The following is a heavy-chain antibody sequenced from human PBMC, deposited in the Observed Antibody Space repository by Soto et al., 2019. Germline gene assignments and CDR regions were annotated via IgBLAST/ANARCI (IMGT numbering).Heavy chain of an antibody. J-gene: IGHJ5*02. CDR1: GGSLSSCNW. CDR2: IYRYGST. Sequence: QVQLQESGPRLVKPSGTLSLTCAVYGGSLSSCNWWSWVRQPPGKGLEWIGEIYRYGSTSYNPSLRRRVTVAVDQSKNQIPLKMPSLTAADTAVYFCSGGGRPGQIDWFDPWGQGILVTVSS. CDR3: SGGGRPGQIDWFDP. V-gene: IGHV4-4*02. D-gene: IGHD2-21*01.